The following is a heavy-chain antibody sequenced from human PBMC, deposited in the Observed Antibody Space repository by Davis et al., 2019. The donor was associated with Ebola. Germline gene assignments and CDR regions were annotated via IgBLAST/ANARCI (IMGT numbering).Heavy chain of an antibody. CDR2: IYSGGST. Sequence: GESLKISCAASGFTVSNNYMSWVRQAPGKGLEWVSVIYSGGSTYYADSVKGRFTISRDNSKNTLYLQMNSLRAEDTAVYYCARRADYWGQGTLVTVSS. J-gene: IGHJ4*02. CDR1: GFTVSNNY. CDR3: ARRADY. V-gene: IGHV3-66*01.